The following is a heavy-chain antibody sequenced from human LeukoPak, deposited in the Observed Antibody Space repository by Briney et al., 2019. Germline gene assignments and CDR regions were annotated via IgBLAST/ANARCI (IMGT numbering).Heavy chain of an antibody. D-gene: IGHD6-19*01. CDR3: ARRVGGSGWYWESGLDY. V-gene: IGHV1-2*02. CDR2: INPNSGGT. Sequence: GASVKVSCKASGYTFTGYYMHWVRQAPGQGLEWMGWINPNSGGTNYAQKFQGRVTMTRDTSISTAYMELSRLRSDDTAVYYCARRVGGSGWYWESGLDYWGQGTLVTVSS. J-gene: IGHJ4*02. CDR1: GYTFTGYY.